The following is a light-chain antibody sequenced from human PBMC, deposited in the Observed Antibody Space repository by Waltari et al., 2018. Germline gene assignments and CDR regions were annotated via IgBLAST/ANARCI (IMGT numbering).Light chain of an antibody. CDR3: GTWDSSLSGAV. CDR1: SSHIGTNY. Sequence: QSVLTQPPSVSAAPGQRVTISCSGGSSHIGTNYVSWYRQFPGTAPKHLIYENTERPSVLPVRFSGSKSGPSATLDITGLQAGDEAVYYCGTWDSSLSGAVFGGGTHLTVL. V-gene: IGLV1-51*02. J-gene: IGLJ7*01. CDR2: ENT.